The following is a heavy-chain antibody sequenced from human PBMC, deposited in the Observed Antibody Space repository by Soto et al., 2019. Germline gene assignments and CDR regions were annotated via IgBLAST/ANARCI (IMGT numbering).Heavy chain of an antibody. Sequence: VQLVESGGGVVQPGRSLRLSCAASGFTFSDYAMHWVRQAPGKGLEWVAVVAHDGRNTHSADSVKGRFTISRESSKNTASLEMTSLSAEDTAVYYCAKGGRKWLVTSGFNYWRQGALVTVSS. D-gene: IGHD6-19*01. V-gene: IGHV3-30*18. CDR2: VAHDGRNT. CDR3: AKGGRKWLVTSGFNY. J-gene: IGHJ4*02. CDR1: GFTFSDYA.